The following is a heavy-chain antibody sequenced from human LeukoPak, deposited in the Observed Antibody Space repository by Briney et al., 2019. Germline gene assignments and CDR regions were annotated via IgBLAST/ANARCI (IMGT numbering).Heavy chain of an antibody. Sequence: SETLPLTCAVYGGSFSGYYWGWIRQPPGKGLEWIGEINHSGSTNYNPSLKSRVTISVDTSKNQFSLKLSSVTAADTAVYYCARLVDTAMVTRADYWGQGTLVTVSS. J-gene: IGHJ4*02. D-gene: IGHD5-18*01. CDR3: ARLVDTAMVTRADY. CDR2: INHSGST. CDR1: GGSFSGYY. V-gene: IGHV4-34*01.